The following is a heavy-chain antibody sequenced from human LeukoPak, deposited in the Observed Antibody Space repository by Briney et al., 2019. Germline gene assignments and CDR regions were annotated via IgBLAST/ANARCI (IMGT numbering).Heavy chain of an antibody. CDR3: AREGGFYRALDY. CDR2: VHLDGRT. J-gene: IGHJ4*02. D-gene: IGHD3-3*01. CDR1: GGSVTSTNW. V-gene: IGHV4-4*02. Sequence: SETLSLTCGVSGGSVTSTNWWTSVRQPPGKGLAWIGEVHLDGRTNYNPSLKSRLTMSVDLSDNHISLRLTSVTAADTAVYYCAREGGFYRALDYSGQGTLVTVSS.